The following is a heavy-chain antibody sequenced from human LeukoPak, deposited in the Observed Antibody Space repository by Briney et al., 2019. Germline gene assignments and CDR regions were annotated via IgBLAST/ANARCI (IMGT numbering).Heavy chain of an antibody. Sequence: PGGSLRLSCVTSGFTFSGYGMHWVRQAPGKGLEWVAIIYYDGSNEYYADSVKGRFTISRDNSKNMLYLQMNSLRAEDTALYYCVKGFTAVAGLFDFWGRGTLVTVSS. CDR1: GFTFSGYG. D-gene: IGHD6-19*01. J-gene: IGHJ4*02. CDR2: IYYDGSNE. CDR3: VKGFTAVAGLFDF. V-gene: IGHV3-33*03.